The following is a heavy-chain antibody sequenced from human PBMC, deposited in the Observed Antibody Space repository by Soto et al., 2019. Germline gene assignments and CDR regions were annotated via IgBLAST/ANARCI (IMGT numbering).Heavy chain of an antibody. CDR3: AKFRGPTYDFYYMDA. V-gene: IGHV3-23*01. CDR1: GFIFSNYA. CDR2: SRGSGGST. J-gene: IGHJ6*03. Sequence: EVQLLESGGGVVQPGGSLTLSCAASGFIFSNYAMTWVRQAPGKGLEWVSSRGSGGSTYQADSVKGRFIISRDNSKNMLYLQMDSPRAEDTAVYYCAKFRGPTYDFYYMDAWGKGTTVIVS. D-gene: IGHD3-10*01.